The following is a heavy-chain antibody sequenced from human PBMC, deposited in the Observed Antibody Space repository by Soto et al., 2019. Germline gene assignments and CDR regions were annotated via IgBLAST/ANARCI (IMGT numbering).Heavy chain of an antibody. J-gene: IGHJ4*02. CDR2: IYYSGST. CDR1: GGSISSSSYY. V-gene: IGHV4-39*01. CDR3: AGVGATNY. D-gene: IGHD1-26*01. Sequence: SETLSLTCTVSGGSISSSSYYWGWIRQPPGKGLEGVGSIYYSGSTYYNPSLKSRVTLSVDTSKNQFSLKLSSVTAADTAVYYCAGVGATNYWGQGTLVTVSS.